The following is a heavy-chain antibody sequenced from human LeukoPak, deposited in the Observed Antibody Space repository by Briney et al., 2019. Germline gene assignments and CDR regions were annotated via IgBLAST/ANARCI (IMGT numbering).Heavy chain of an antibody. CDR1: GGSFSGYY. D-gene: IGHD2-2*01. J-gene: IGHJ4*02. CDR3: ARGIVVVPAASFDY. Sequence: SETLSLTCAVYGGSFSGYYWSWIRQPPGKGLEWIGEINHSGSTNYNPSLKSRVTISVDTSKNQFSLKLSSVTAADTAVYYCARGIVVVPAASFDYWGQGTLVTASS. V-gene: IGHV4-34*01. CDR2: INHSGST.